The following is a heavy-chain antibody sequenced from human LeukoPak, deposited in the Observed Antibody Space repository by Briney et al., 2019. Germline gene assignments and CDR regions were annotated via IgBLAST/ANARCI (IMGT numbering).Heavy chain of an antibody. CDR3: PCERWSGFDY. CDR2: ISYDGSNK. CDR1: GFAFSSYA. D-gene: IGHD3-3*01. Sequence: AGGSLRLSCAASGFAFSSYAMHWVRQAPGKGLEWVAVISYDGSNKYYADSVKGRFTISRDNSKNTLYLQMNSLRAEDTAVYYCPCERWSGFDYWAREPWSPSPQ. J-gene: IGHJ4*02. V-gene: IGHV3-30-3*01.